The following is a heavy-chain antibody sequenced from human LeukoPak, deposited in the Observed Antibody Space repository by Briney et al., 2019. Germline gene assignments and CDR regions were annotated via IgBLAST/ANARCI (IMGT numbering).Heavy chain of an antibody. J-gene: IGHJ1*01. CDR3: ARDRGSGRQRGYFQH. V-gene: IGHV3-30-3*01. Sequence: GGSLRPSCAASGFTFSSYAMHWVRQAPGKGLEWVAVISYDGSNKYYADSVKGRFTISRDNSKNTLYLQMNSLRAEDTAVYYCARDRGSGRQRGYFQHWGQGTLVTVSS. CDR2: ISYDGSNK. CDR1: GFTFSSYA. D-gene: IGHD6-19*01.